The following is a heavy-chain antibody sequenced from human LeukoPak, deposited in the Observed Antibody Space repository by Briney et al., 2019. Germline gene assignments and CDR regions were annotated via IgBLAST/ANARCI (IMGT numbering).Heavy chain of an antibody. CDR1: GFTFSSDA. CDR3: AKDRGRTWVQVAN. V-gene: IGHV3-23*01. J-gene: IGHJ4*02. D-gene: IGHD2-15*01. Sequence: GGSLRLSCAASGFTFSSDAMGWVRQAPGKGLEWVSGISGSGGSTYYADSVKGRFTISRDNSKNTLYLQMNSLRVEDTAVYYCAKDRGRTWVQVANWGQGTLVTVSS. CDR2: ISGSGGST.